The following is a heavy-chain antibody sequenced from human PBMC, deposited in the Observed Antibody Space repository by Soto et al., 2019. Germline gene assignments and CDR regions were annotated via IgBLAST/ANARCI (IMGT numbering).Heavy chain of an antibody. CDR1: GFTFSSYA. CDR2: ISGSGGST. V-gene: IGHV3-23*01. CDR3: ARRGSGSYSDY. Sequence: EVQLLESGGGLVQPGGSLRLSCAASGFTFSSYAMRWVRQAPVKGLEWVSAISGSGGSTYYADSVKGRFTISRDTSKITRYLQMNSLRSEDTAVYYCARRGSGSYSDYWGQGTLVTVSS. D-gene: IGHD1-26*01. J-gene: IGHJ4*02.